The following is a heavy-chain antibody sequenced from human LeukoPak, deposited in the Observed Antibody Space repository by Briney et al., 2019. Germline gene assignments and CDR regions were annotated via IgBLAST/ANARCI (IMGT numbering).Heavy chain of an antibody. Sequence: GASVKVSCKASGGTFSSYTISWVRQAPGQGLEWMGRIIPILGIANYAQKFQGRVTITADKSTSTAYMELSSLRSEDTAVYYCARAYYDSSGYYPVYYYGMDVWGQGTTVTVSS. J-gene: IGHJ6*02. CDR3: ARAYYDSSGYYPVYYYGMDV. CDR1: GGTFSSYT. V-gene: IGHV1-69*02. CDR2: IIPILGIA. D-gene: IGHD3-22*01.